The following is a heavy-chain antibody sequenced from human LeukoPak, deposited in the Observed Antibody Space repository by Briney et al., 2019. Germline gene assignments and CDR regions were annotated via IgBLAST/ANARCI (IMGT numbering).Heavy chain of an antibody. J-gene: IGHJ4*02. CDR3: AREGRMSMGIEY. CDR1: GGSSSSSSDY. D-gene: IGHD4/OR15-4a*01. CDR2: IYYSGST. V-gene: IGHV4-39*02. Sequence: LETLSLTCTLPGGSSSSSSDYWGWIRQPPGKGLKWIGSIYYSGSTYYNPSLKSRVTMSVDTSKNHFSLKLSSVTAADTAVYFCAREGRMSMGIEYWGQGTLVTVSS.